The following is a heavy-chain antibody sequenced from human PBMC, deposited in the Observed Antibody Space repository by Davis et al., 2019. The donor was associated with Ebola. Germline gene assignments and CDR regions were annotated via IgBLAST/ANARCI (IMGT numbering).Heavy chain of an antibody. CDR3: ARGTGPVDY. D-gene: IGHD1-14*01. V-gene: IGHV4-59*08. CDR2: IYYSGSN. Sequence: SETLSLTCTVSGGSITSYYWNWIRQPPGKGLEWIGYIYYSGSNNYNPSLKSRVTISVDTSKNQFSLKLSSVTVADTAVYYCARGTGPVDYWGQGTLVTVSS. J-gene: IGHJ4*02. CDR1: GGSITSYY.